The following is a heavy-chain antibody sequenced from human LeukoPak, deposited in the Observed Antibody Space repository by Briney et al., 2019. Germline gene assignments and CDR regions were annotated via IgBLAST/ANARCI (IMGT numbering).Heavy chain of an antibody. D-gene: IGHD3-10*01. V-gene: IGHV4-59*12. CDR2: IYYSGST. CDR1: GCSISSYY. CDR3: ARNLRASSITMVRDPSQRGTPNAHVDY. Sequence: ETLSLTCTVSGCSISSYYWSWVRQPPGKGLEWIGFIYYSGSTYYNASVKSRVTISEDTSKNPLSLKLSSVPAADTAVYYCARNLRASSITMVRDPSQRGTPNAHVDYWGPGTLVTVSS. J-gene: IGHJ4*02.